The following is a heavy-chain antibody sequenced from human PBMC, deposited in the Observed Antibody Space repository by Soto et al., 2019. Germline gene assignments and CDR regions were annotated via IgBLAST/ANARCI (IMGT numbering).Heavy chain of an antibody. CDR3: ALGYDFWSGTGNPCGMDV. Sequence: ASVKVSCKASGGTFSSYAISWVRQAPGQGLEWMGGIIPIFGTANYAQKFQGRVTITADKSTSTAYMELSSLRSEDTAVYYCALGYDFWSGTGNPCGMDVWGQGTTVTVSS. CDR1: GGTFSSYA. J-gene: IGHJ6*02. V-gene: IGHV1-69*06. D-gene: IGHD3-3*01. CDR2: IIPIFGTA.